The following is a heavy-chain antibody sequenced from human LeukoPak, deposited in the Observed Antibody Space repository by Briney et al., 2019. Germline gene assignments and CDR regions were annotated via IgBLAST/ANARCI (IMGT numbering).Heavy chain of an antibody. J-gene: IGHJ4*02. CDR2: TSSDLNVK. V-gene: IGHV3-30-3*01. CDR1: GFTFRNYV. CDR3: AREGYYGSGSPPSLYFDY. D-gene: IGHD3-10*01. Sequence: GGSLRLSCAASGFTFRNYVIHWVRQAPGKGLEWVAVTSSDLNVKLYADSVKGRFTISRDISRSTLYLQMNSLRPEDTAIYYCAREGYYGSGSPPSLYFDYWGQGTLVTVSS.